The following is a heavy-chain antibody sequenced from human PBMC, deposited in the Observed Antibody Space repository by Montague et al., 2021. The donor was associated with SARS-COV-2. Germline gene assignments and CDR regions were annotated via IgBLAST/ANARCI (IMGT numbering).Heavy chain of an antibody. D-gene: IGHD1-26*01. CDR2: ISSSSSTI. CDR1: GFSFSSYE. J-gene: IGHJ4*02. V-gene: IGHV3-48*03. CDR3: ARVFATVGAMDRNDY. Sequence: SLRLSCAASGFSFSSYEMNWVRQAPGKGLEWVSSISSSSSTIYYVDSLKGRFTISRDNAKNSLSLQMNSLRAEDTAVYYCARVFATVGAMDRNDYWGQGTLVTVSS.